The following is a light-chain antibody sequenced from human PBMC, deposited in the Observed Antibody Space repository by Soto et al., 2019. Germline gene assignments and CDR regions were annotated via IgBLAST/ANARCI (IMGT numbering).Light chain of an antibody. CDR1: SSDVGRYKF. Sequence: QSALTQPASVSGSPGQSITISCTGTSSDVGRYKFVSWYQQHPGKAPKLMIYDVSNRPSGVSNRFSGSKSGNTASLTISGLQAEDEDDYYCSSYTTSSTLIFGGGTKLTVL. V-gene: IGLV2-14*03. J-gene: IGLJ2*01. CDR2: DVS. CDR3: SSYTTSSTLI.